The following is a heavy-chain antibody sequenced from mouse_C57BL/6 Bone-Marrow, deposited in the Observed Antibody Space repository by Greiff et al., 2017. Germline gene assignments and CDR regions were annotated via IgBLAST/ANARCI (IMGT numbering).Heavy chain of an antibody. J-gene: IGHJ4*01. CDR2: IRSKSNNYAT. Sequence: EVQVVESGGGLVQPKGSLKLSCAASGFSFNTYAMNWVRQAPGKGLEWVARIRSKSNNYATYYADSVKDRFTISRDDSESMLYLQMNNLKTEDTAMYYCVSPLYYGYDAMDYWGQGTSVTVSS. D-gene: IGHD2-1*01. V-gene: IGHV10-1*01. CDR3: VSPLYYGYDAMDY. CDR1: GFSFNTYA.